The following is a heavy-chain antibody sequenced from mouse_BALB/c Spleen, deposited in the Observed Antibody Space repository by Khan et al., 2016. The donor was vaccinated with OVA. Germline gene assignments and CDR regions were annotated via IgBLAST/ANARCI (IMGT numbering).Heavy chain of an antibody. V-gene: IGHV3-2*02. Sequence: EVQLQESGPGLVKPSQSLSLSCTVTGYSITSDYAWNWIRQFPGNKLEWMGFIRYSGSTNYNPSLKGRITITRDTSKTQSFLQLNSVTTEDTATYYWAGSIMENWGQGTTVTVSS. CDR2: IRYSGST. CDR1: GYSITSDYA. CDR3: AGSIMEN. J-gene: IGHJ2*01.